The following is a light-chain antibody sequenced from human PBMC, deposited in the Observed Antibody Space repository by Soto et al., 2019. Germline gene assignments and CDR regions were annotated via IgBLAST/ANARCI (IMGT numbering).Light chain of an antibody. CDR3: QHYNNWPIT. J-gene: IGKJ5*01. CDR1: HSAGHN. CDR2: GAS. Sequence: IVLTQSPATLSVSPGETVTLSCRASHSAGHNLAWYQQKPGKTPRLLIYGASTRATGIPVRFIGSGSGTEFTLTISSLQSEDFAVYYCQHYNNWPITFGQGTRLEIK. V-gene: IGKV3-15*01.